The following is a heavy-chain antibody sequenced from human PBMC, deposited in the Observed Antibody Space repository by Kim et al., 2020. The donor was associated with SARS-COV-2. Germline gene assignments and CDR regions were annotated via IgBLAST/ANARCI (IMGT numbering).Heavy chain of an antibody. Sequence: GGSLRLSCAASGFTFSNFGMHWVRQAPGKGLEWVAFIYYHGNTKYYADSVKGRFTVSRDNSKNTLYLQMDSLRAEDTALYYCARAVAGSGDSLGDYWGQG. D-gene: IGHD3-3*01. V-gene: IGHV3-33*01. J-gene: IGHJ4*02. CDR3: ARAVAGSGDSLGDY. CDR1: GFTFSNFG. CDR2: IYYHGNTK.